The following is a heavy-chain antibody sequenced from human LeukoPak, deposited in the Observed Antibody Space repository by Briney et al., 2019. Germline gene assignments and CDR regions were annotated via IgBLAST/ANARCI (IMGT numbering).Heavy chain of an antibody. Sequence: GGSLRLPCAASGFTFSAYWMTWVRQAPGKGLEWVANIKQDGSEKYYVDSVKGRFTISRDNAKNSLYLQMNSLRVEDTAVYYCARDGGRFGDYEYWGQGTLVTVSS. V-gene: IGHV3-7*01. CDR2: IKQDGSEK. CDR1: GFTFSAYW. D-gene: IGHD3-10*01. CDR3: ARDGGRFGDYEY. J-gene: IGHJ4*02.